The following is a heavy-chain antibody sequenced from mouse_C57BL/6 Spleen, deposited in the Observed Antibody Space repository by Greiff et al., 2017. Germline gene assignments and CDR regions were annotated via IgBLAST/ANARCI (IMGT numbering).Heavy chain of an antibody. V-gene: IGHV5-4*01. J-gene: IGHJ1*03. D-gene: IGHD1-1*01. CDR3: ARDRGAFITTVVAPSYWYFDV. CDR1: GFTFSSYA. Sequence: DVKLVESGGGLVKPGGSLKLSCAASGFTFSSYAMSWVRQTPEKRLEWVATISDGGSYTYYPDNVKGRFTISRDNAKNNLYLQMSHLKSADTAMYYCARDRGAFITTVVAPSYWYFDVWGTGTTVTVSS. CDR2: ISDGGSYT.